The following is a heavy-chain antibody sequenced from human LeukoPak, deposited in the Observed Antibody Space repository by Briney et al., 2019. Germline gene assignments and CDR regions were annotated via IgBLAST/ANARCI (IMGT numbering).Heavy chain of an antibody. Sequence: SETLSLTCTVSGGSISSYYWSWIRQPPGKGLEWIGYISYSGSSNYNPSLKSRVTISVDTSKNQFSLKLSSVTAADTAMYYCATGNSHATDWGQGTLVTVSS. CDR1: GGSISSYY. D-gene: IGHD1-1*01. CDR2: ISYSGSS. J-gene: IGHJ4*02. V-gene: IGHV4-59*01. CDR3: ATGNSHATD.